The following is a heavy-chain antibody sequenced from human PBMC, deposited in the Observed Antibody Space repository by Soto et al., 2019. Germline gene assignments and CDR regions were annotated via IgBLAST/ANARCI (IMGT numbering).Heavy chain of an antibody. CDR2: IIPIFGTA. CDR3: ARGIAVTKFDY. D-gene: IGHD6-19*01. Sequence: SVKVSCTASGGTFSSYAISWVRQAPGQGLEWMGGIIPIFGTANYAQKFQGRVTITADESTSTAYMELSSLRSEDTAVYYCARGIAVTKFDYWAQGTFVSVSS. V-gene: IGHV1-69*13. CDR1: GGTFSSYA. J-gene: IGHJ4*02.